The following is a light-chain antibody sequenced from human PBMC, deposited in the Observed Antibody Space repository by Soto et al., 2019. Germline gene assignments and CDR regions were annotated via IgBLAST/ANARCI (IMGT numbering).Light chain of an antibody. CDR2: EGS. Sequence: QSALTQPASVSGSPGQSITISCTGTSSDVGSYNLVSWYQQHPGEAPKLMIYEGSKRPSGVSNRVSGSKSGNTASLTISGLQAEDEADFYCCSYAGSSTLEFGGGTKLTVL. CDR3: CSYAGSSTLE. J-gene: IGLJ2*01. V-gene: IGLV2-23*01. CDR1: SSDVGSYNL.